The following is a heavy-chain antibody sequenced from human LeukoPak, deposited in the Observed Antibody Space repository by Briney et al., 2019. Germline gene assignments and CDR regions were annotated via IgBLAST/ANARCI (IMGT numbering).Heavy chain of an antibody. J-gene: IGHJ4*02. CDR2: IYYSGST. CDR1: GGSISSGDYY. D-gene: IGHD2-15*01. CDR3: ARRASAMARWYN. V-gene: IGHV4-30-4*01. Sequence: SETLSLTCTVSGGSISSGDYYWSWIRQPPGKGLEWIGYIYYSGSTNYNPSHKSRVTMSVDTSKNQFSLKLSSVTAADTAVYYCARRASAMARWYNWGQGALVTVSS.